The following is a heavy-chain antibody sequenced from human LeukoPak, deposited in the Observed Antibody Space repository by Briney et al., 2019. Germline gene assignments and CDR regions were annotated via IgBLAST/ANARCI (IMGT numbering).Heavy chain of an antibody. CDR2: ISGSGSTI. D-gene: IGHD3-16*01. CDR3: ASAVMGDHDAFDI. CDR1: GFTSSDYY. Sequence: GGSLRLSCAASGFTSSDYYMSWIRQAPGKGLEWVSYISGSGSTIYYADSVKGRFTISRDNAKNSLYLQMNSLRAEDTAVYYCASAVMGDHDAFDIWGQGTMVTVSS. V-gene: IGHV3-11*04. J-gene: IGHJ3*02.